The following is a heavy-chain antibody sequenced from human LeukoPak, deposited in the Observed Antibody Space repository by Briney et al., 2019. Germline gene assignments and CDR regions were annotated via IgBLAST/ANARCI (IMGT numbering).Heavy chain of an antibody. Sequence: GGSLRLSCAASGFTFSSYGMHWVRQAPGKGLEWVAVISYDGSNKYYADSVKGRFTISRDNSKNTLYLQMNSLRAEDTAVYYCAKAPGPIVVVRAAMMEESFPYFDYWGQGTLVTVSS. CDR1: GFTFSSYG. CDR2: ISYDGSNK. V-gene: IGHV3-30*18. J-gene: IGHJ4*02. D-gene: IGHD2-2*01. CDR3: AKAPGPIVVVRAAMMEESFPYFDY.